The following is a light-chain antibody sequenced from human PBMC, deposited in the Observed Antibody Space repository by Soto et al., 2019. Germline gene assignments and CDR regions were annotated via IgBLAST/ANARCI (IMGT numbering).Light chain of an antibody. V-gene: IGKV3-15*01. CDR3: HQYNFWPT. CDR2: GTS. J-gene: IGKJ1*01. CDR1: QSVSTN. Sequence: EIVMTQSPATLSVSPGERATLSCRASQSVSTNLAWYQQKPGQSPRLLIYGTSTRATGVPARFSGGGSGTEFTLTISSLQSEYVAVYFCHQYNFWPTFGQGTKVEIK.